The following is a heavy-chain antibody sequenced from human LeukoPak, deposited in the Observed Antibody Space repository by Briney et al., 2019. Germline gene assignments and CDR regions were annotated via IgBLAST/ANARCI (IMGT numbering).Heavy chain of an antibody. CDR1: GFRFSKYA. D-gene: IGHD5-24*01. V-gene: IGHV3-30*04. J-gene: IGHJ6*03. CDR3: ARASMATINYYYFYMDA. CDR2: ISFDGKKE. Sequence: PGRSLRLSCEASGFRFSKYAMHWVRQAPGRGLEWVAVISFDGKKEFYADSVKGRFTISRENSKNALFMQMNSLQTDHTAIYCCARASMATINYYYFYMDAWGKGTTVTVSS.